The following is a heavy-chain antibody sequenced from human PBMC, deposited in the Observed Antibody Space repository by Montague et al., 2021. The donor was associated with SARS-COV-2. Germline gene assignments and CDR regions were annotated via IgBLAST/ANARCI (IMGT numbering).Heavy chain of an antibody. CDR3: ARAQMAVTEYYPDY. CDR2: TYYSGTT. Sequence: SETLSLTCSVSGGPISSSSHYWAWIRQPPGRRLEWIGTTYYSGTTLYHPSLKSRITMSVDTSDNQFSLQLNSVSATDTAIYYCARAQMAVTEYYPDYWGQGILVTVSS. CDR1: GGPISSSSHY. V-gene: IGHV4-39*01. D-gene: IGHD2/OR15-2a*01. J-gene: IGHJ4*02.